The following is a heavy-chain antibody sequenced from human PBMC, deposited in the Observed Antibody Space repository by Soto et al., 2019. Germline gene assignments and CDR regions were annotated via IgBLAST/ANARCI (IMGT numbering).Heavy chain of an antibody. V-gene: IGHV1-69*01. J-gene: IGHJ4*02. D-gene: IGHD3-22*01. Sequence: QVQLVQSGAEVKKPGSSVKVSCKASGGTFSSYAISWVRQAPGQGHEWMGGIIPIFGTANYAQKFQGRVTITADESTSTAYMELSSLRSEDTAVYYCARSDMEEIVVEDGFDYWGQGTLVTVSS. CDR3: ARSDMEEIVVEDGFDY. CDR2: IIPIFGTA. CDR1: GGTFSSYA.